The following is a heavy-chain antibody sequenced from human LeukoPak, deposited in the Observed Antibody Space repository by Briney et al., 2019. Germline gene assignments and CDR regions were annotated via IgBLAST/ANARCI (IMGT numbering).Heavy chain of an antibody. J-gene: IGHJ4*02. CDR2: ISAYNGDT. V-gene: IGHV1-18*01. CDR1: GYTFTSYG. Sequence: SVKASCMASGYTFTSYGLSWVRQAPGQGLEWMGWISAYNGDTNYAQKLQGRVTMTIDTSTTTAYLELRSLRSDDTAIYYCARQVDTVMALPDYWGQGTLVIVSS. D-gene: IGHD5-18*01. CDR3: ARQVDTVMALPDY.